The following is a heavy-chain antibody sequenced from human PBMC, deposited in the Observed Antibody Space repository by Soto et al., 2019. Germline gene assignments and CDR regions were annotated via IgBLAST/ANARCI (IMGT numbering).Heavy chain of an antibody. Sequence: PSETLSLTCAVYGGSFSDFYWNCIRQPPGKGLEWIGEINHSGSTSYNPSLKSRVTISVDTSKNQISLKLTSVTAADTAVYYCARGTRVVSVVKTGQRDVFDIWGQGTMVTVSS. CDR1: GGSFSDFY. CDR2: INHSGST. J-gene: IGHJ3*02. CDR3: ARGTRVVSVVKTGQRDVFDI. D-gene: IGHD1-1*01. V-gene: IGHV4-34*01.